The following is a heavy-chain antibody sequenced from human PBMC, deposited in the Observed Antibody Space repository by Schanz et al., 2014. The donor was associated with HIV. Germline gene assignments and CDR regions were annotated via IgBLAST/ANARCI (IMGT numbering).Heavy chain of an antibody. CDR1: GFTFSNYA. Sequence: EVQLLESGGGLVQPGGSLRLSCEASGFTFSNYAMSWVRQAPGKGLEWVSGISDTGVRTNYADSVKGRLTISRDNAKNTLYLQMNSLRDEDTAVYYCARRSSDGGYYDNWGQGTLVTVSS. CDR3: ARRSSDGGYYDN. CDR2: ISDTGVRT. D-gene: IGHD2-15*01. J-gene: IGHJ4*02. V-gene: IGHV3-23*01.